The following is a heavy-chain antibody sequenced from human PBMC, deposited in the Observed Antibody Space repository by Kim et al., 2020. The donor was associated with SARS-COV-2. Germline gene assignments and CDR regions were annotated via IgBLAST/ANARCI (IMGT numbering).Heavy chain of an antibody. D-gene: IGHD3-10*01. CDR2: IYYTGDI. CDR3: ARLWSHCGTPDY. J-gene: IGHJ4*02. Sequence: SETLSLTCTVSGGSMSNFYWNWIRQSPGKGLEWIGYIYYTGDINYNPSLKSRVTISIDTSNNQFSLNLRSVTAADTTVYYCARLWSHCGTPDYWGQGTL. V-gene: IGHV4-59*01. CDR1: GGSMSNFY.